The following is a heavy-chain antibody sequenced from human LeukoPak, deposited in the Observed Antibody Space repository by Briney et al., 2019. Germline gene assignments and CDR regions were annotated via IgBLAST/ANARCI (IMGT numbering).Heavy chain of an antibody. V-gene: IGHV4-38-2*02. Sequence: SETLSLTCTVSGYSISSGYYWGWIRQPPGKGLEWIGNIYHSGSTYYIPSLKSRVTISVDTSKNQFSLKLSSVTAADTAVYYCARSNRAAAXPIDYW. CDR3: ARSNRAAAXPIDY. CDR1: GYSISSGYY. J-gene: IGHJ4*01. D-gene: IGHD6-13*01. CDR2: IYHSGST.